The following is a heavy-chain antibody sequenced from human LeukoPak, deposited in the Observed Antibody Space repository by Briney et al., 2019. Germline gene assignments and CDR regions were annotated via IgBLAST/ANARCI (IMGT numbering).Heavy chain of an antibody. CDR2: IYHSGTT. CDR1: GGSISSSNW. J-gene: IGHJ4*02. CDR3: AGSFDYISSFRPPGY. V-gene: IGHV4-4*02. Sequence: SETLSLTCAVSGGSISSSNWWTWVRQPPGKGLEWIGEIYHSGTTNYNPSLKSRVTISVDKSKNQFSLKLTSVTAADTAVYYCAGSFDYISSFRPPGYWGQGTLVTVSS. D-gene: IGHD6-6*01.